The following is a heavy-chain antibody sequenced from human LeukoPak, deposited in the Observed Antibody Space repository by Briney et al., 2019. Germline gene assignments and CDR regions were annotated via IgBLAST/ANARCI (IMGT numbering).Heavy chain of an antibody. J-gene: IGHJ5*02. Sequence: ASVKVSCKASGYTFTGYYMHWVRQAPGQGLEWMGWINPNSGGTNCAQKFQGRVTMTRDTSISTAYMELSRLRSDDTAVYYCARARPGVVANWFDPWGQGTLVTVSS. CDR2: INPNSGGT. CDR1: GYTFTGYY. D-gene: IGHD3-22*01. V-gene: IGHV1-2*02. CDR3: ARARPGVVANWFDP.